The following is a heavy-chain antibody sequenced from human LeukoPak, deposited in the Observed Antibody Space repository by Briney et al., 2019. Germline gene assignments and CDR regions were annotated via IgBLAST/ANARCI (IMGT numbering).Heavy chain of an antibody. CDR2: IKQDGSEK. CDR1: GFTFSSYW. D-gene: IGHD3-10*01. Sequence: GGSLRLSCAASGFTFSSYWMSWVRQAPGKGLEWVANIKQDGSEKYYVDSVKGRFTISRDNAKNSLYLQMNSLRAEDTAVYYCARGGLWFGELLQLDYWGQGTLVTVSS. CDR3: ARGGLWFGELLQLDY. J-gene: IGHJ4*02. V-gene: IGHV3-7*01.